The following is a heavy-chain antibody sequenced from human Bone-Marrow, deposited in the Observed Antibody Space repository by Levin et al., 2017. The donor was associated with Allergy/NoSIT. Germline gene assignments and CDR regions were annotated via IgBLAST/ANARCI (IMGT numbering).Heavy chain of an antibody. Sequence: GGSLRLSCAASGFTFSSYGMHWVRQAPGKGLEWVAVISYDGSNKYYADSVKGRFTISRDNSKNTLYLQMNSLRAEDTAVYYCALNRAYGDRYYFDYWGQGTLVTVSS. V-gene: IGHV3-30*03. CDR3: ALNRAYGDRYYFDY. J-gene: IGHJ4*02. CDR2: ISYDGSNK. D-gene: IGHD4-17*01. CDR1: GFTFSSYG.